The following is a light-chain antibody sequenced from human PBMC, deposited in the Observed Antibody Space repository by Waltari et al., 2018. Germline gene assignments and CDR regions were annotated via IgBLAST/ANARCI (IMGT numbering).Light chain of an antibody. CDR3: SSYTSRGTLI. CDR1: STDIGTYNF. CDR2: DF. Sequence: QSALTQPASVSGSPGQSITISCTGTSTDIGTYNFVSWYRQDPGQAPKLLIYDFIRTSGLSHRFSGSKSGGTASLTISGLQAEDESYYYCSSYTSRGTLIFGGGTRVTVL. V-gene: IGLV2-14*01. J-gene: IGLJ2*01.